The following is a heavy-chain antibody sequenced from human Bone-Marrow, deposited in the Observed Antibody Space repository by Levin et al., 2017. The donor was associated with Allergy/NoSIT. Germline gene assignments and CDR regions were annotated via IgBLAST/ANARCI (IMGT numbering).Heavy chain of an antibody. D-gene: IGHD2-2*01. CDR1: GFTFSSYE. V-gene: IGHV3-48*03. J-gene: IGHJ4*02. CDR2: ISSSGSTI. Sequence: GGSLRLSCAASGFTFSSYEMNWVRQAPGKGLEWVSYISSSGSTIYYADSVKGRFTISRDNAKNSLYLQMNSLRAEDTAVYYCARDPIESYCSSTSCYPYWGQGTLVTVSS. CDR3: ARDPIESYCSSTSCYPY.